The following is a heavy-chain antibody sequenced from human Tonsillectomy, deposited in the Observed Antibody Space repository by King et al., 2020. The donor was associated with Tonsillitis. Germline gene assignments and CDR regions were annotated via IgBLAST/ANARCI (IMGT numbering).Heavy chain of an antibody. J-gene: IGHJ4*02. CDR1: GYTFTKFW. CDR2: IDPSDSST. D-gene: IGHD3-10*01. CDR3: ARHRVGDIYHFFDS. V-gene: IGHV5-10-1*03. Sequence: QLVQSGAEVKKPGESLRISCESSGYTFTKFWISWVRQMPGKGLEWMAMIDPSDSSTNYSPSFQGHVTVSADKSITTAYLEWSSLRASDTAMYYCARHRVGDIYHFFDSWGQGTLVTVSS.